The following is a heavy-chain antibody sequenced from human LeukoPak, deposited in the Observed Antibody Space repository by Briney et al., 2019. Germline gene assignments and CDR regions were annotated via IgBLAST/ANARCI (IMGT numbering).Heavy chain of an antibody. J-gene: IGHJ3*02. D-gene: IGHD2-15*01. CDR2: INPNSGGT. CDR3: ARDLSGGALGAFDI. CDR1: GYXFTAYY. Sequence: ASVKVSCKASGYXFTAYYIHWLRQAPGQGLEWMGWINPNSGGTSFALNFQGRVTLTRDTSISTVYMELSRLRSDDTAVYYCARDLSGGALGAFDIWGQGTLVTVSS. V-gene: IGHV1-2*02.